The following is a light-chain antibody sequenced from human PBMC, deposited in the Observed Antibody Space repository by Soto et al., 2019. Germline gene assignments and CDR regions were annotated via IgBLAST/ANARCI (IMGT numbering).Light chain of an antibody. CDR1: SSDVGGYNY. CDR2: EVT. J-gene: IGLJ1*01. V-gene: IGLV2-14*01. Sequence: QSVLTQPASVSGSPGQSITISCTGTSSDVGGYNYVSWFQQHPDKAPKLVIYEVTHRPSGFSDRFSGSKSGNTAFLTISGLQTEDEADYYFSSYPNTNTYVFGTGTKVTVL. CDR3: SSYPNTNTYV.